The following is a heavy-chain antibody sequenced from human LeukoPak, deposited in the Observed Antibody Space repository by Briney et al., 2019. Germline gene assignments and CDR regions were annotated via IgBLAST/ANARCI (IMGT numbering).Heavy chain of an antibody. CDR3: ARDQDGYTTDY. J-gene: IGHJ4*01. CDR2: IYYSGST. CDR1: GGSISSSSYY. D-gene: IGHD5-24*01. Sequence: SETLSLTCTVSGGSISSSSYYWGWIRQPPGKGLEWIGSIYYSGSTYYNPSLKSRVTISVDTSKNQFSLKLSSVTAADTAVYYCARDQDGYTTDYWGQGTLVTVSS. V-gene: IGHV4-39*07.